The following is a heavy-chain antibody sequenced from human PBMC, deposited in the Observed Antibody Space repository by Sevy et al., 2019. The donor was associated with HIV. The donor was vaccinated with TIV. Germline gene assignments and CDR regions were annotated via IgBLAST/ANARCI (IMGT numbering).Heavy chain of an antibody. CDR3: TRYGWVSQAFDI. V-gene: IGHV3-74*01. D-gene: IGHD3-16*01. CDR2: IDSDGISS. J-gene: IGHJ3*02. CDR1: GFTVSKFW. Sequence: GGSLRLSCAASGFTVSKFWMHWVRQSPGKGLEWVSRIDSDGISSAYADSVMGRFTLSRDNAKNTLSLQMDSLRVEDTAVYYCTRYGWVSQAFDIWGQGTLVTVSS.